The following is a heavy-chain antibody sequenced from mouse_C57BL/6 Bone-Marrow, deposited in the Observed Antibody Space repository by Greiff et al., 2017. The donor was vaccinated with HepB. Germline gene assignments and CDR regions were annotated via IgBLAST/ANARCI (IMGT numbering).Heavy chain of an antibody. J-gene: IGHJ1*03. D-gene: IGHD1-1*01. CDR2: IWSGGST. CDR3: ARKRTYYGSSLWYFDV. V-gene: IGHV2-2*01. Sequence: VKLQESGPGLVQPSQSLSITCTVSGFSLTSYGVHWVRQSPGKGLEWLGVIWSGGSTDYNAAFISRLSISKDNSKSQVFFKMNSLQADDTAIYYCARKRTYYGSSLWYFDVWGTGTTVTVSS. CDR1: GFSLTSYG.